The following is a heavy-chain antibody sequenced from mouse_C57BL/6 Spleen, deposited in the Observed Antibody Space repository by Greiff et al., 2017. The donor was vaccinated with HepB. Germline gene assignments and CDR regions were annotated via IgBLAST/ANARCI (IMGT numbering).Heavy chain of an antibody. D-gene: IGHD2-4*01. CDR2: IYPGDGDT. CDR1: GYAFSSSW. CDR3: ASYDYDFPFAY. V-gene: IGHV1-82*01. Sequence: VQLKQSGPELVKPGASVKISCKASGYAFSSSWMNWVKQRPGKGLEWIGRIYPGDGDTNYNGKFKGKATLTADKSSSTAYMQLSSLTSEDAAVYFCASYDYDFPFAYWGQGTLVTVSA. J-gene: IGHJ3*01.